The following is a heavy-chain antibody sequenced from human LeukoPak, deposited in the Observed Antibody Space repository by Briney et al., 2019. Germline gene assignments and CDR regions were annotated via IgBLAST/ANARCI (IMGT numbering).Heavy chain of an antibody. V-gene: IGHV3-7*01. J-gene: IGHJ5*02. CDR1: GFTYSSYW. Sequence: GGSLRLSCAASGFTYSSYWMSWVRQAPGKGLEWVANIKQDGSEKYYVDSVKGRFTISRDNAKNSLYLQMNSLRAEDTAVYYCARERDFWSGYYTSWGQGTLVTVSS. CDR2: IKQDGSEK. CDR3: ARERDFWSGYYTS. D-gene: IGHD3-3*01.